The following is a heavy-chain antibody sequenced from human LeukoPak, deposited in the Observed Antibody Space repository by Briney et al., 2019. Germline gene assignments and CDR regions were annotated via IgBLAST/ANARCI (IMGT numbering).Heavy chain of an antibody. CDR2: ISSNGGST. D-gene: IGHD6-19*01. CDR1: GFTFSSYA. CDR3: AKDKSHSSWTSRYYYYALDV. V-gene: IGHV3-64*02. Sequence: GGSLSLSCAASGFTFSSYAMHWVRQAPGKGLEYVSSISSNGGSTYYADSVKGRFTISRDNAKNSLYLQMNSLRAEDTALYYCAKDKSHSSWTSRYYYYALDVWGQGTTVTVSS. J-gene: IGHJ6*02.